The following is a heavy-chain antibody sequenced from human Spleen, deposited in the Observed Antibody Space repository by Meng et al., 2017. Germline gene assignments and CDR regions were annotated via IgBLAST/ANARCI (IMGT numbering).Heavy chain of an antibody. Sequence: GGSLRLSCAASGFTFSSNAIHWVRQAPGKGLDWVAVISHDGSNKYYADSVKGRFTISRDNSKNTLYLQMNSLRAEDTAVYYCAKYSYGLGDYFDYWGQGALVTVSS. V-gene: IGHV3-30*07. CDR3: AKYSYGLGDYFDY. D-gene: IGHD3-10*01. J-gene: IGHJ4*02. CDR2: ISHDGSNK. CDR1: GFTFSSNA.